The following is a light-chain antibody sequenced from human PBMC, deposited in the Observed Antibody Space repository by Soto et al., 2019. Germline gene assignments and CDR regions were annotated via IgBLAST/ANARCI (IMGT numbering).Light chain of an antibody. CDR2: AAS. V-gene: IGKV3-20*01. J-gene: IGKJ1*01. Sequence: EIVLTQSPGTLSLSPGERATVSCRASQLMSSSHLAWYQQKPGQAPRLLIYAASSRATGIPDRFSGSGSGTDFTLTISRLEPEDFAVYYCQQHGSSPRTFGQGTKVEIK. CDR1: QLMSSSH. CDR3: QQHGSSPRT.